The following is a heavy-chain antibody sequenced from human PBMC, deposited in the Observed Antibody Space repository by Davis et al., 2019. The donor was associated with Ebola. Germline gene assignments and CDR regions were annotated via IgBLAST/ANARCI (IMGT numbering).Heavy chain of an antibody. CDR2: TINTAKSYTT. J-gene: IGHJ6*03. V-gene: IGHV3-72*01. CDR1: GFTFSDHY. CDR3: ARAASYRNYYYMDV. Sequence: PGGSLRLSCAVSGFTFSDHYMDWVRQAPGKGLEWVGRTINTAKSYTTSYAASVKCRFPISRDDSKNSLYLQMNSLKTEDTAVYHCARAASYRNYYYMDVWGKGTTVTVSS. D-gene: IGHD3-10*01.